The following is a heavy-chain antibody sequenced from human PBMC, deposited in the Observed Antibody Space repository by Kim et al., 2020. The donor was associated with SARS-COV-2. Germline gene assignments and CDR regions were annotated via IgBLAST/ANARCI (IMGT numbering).Heavy chain of an antibody. J-gene: IGHJ4*02. CDR1: GGSISSGGYY. V-gene: IGHV4-31*03. Sequence: SETLSLTCTVSGGSISSGGYYWSWIRQHPGKGLEWIGYISNSGSTYYNPSLKSRLTISVDPSNNHFSLKLSSVTAADTAVYYCARCRAGSGTYWGTDPAYYFDSWGQGTLVTVSS. D-gene: IGHD3-10*01. CDR3: ARCRAGSGTYWGTDPAYYFDS. CDR2: ISNSGST.